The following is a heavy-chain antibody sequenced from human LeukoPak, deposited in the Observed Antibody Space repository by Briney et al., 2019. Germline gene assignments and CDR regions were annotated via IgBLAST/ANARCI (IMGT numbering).Heavy chain of an antibody. D-gene: IGHD3-9*01. CDR3: AKDFTGYDDS. V-gene: IGHV3-74*01. CDR1: GFTFSSYW. J-gene: IGHJ4*02. Sequence: PGGSLRLSCAASGFTFSSYWFHWVCQVPGKGLVWVSRINTDGSRTDYADSVKGQFTISRDNAKNTLYLQMDSLSAEDTAVYYCAKDFTGYDDSWGQGTLVTVSS. CDR2: INTDGSRT.